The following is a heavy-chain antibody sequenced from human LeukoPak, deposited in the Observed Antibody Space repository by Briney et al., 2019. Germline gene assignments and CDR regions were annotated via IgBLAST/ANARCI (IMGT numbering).Heavy chain of an antibody. J-gene: IGHJ5*02. Sequence: PGGSLRLSCAASGFTFSLQWMHWVRQGPGKGLMWVSCFNEDGSTADYADSVKGRFTMSRDNAKGKVFMEMRGLTVEDTAIYFGVRERFYYSDLAYKERENFDPWGRGTLVTVSS. V-gene: IGHV3-74*01. CDR1: GFTFSLQW. CDR3: VRERFYYSDLAYKERENFDP. CDR2: FNEDGSTA. D-gene: IGHD1-26*01.